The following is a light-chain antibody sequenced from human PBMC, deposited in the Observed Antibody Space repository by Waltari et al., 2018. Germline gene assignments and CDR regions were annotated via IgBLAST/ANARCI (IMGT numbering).Light chain of an antibody. V-gene: IGKV1-39*01. CDR3: QQSFSIIYT. J-gene: IGKJ2*01. CDR1: QSLSTY. CDR2: GAS. Sequence: DIQLTQSPSTLYASVGDRLTITCRASQSLSTYLNWYQKKPGKAPNLLIYGASNLQSGVPSRFSGSGSGTDFTLTISSLQPEDFATYYCQQSFSIIYTFGQGTKVEIK.